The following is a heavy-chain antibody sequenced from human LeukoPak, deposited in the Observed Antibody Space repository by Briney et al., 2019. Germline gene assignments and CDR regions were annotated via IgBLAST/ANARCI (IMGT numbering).Heavy chain of an antibody. Sequence: ASVKVSCKASGGTFSSYAISWVRQAPGQGLEWMGGIIPIFGTANYAQKFQGRVTMTRNTSISTAYMELSSLRSEDTAVYYCAAGEVGYDFWSGQRYYYYGMDVWGQGTTVTVSS. CDR3: AAGEVGYDFWSGQRYYYYGMDV. V-gene: IGHV1-69*05. CDR1: GGTFSSYA. D-gene: IGHD3-3*01. J-gene: IGHJ6*02. CDR2: IIPIFGTA.